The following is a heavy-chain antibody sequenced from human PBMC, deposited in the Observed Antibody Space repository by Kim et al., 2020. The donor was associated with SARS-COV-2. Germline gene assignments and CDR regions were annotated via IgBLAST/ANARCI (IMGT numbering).Heavy chain of an antibody. J-gene: IGHJ5*02. V-gene: IGHV1-2*02. Sequence: ASVKVSCKASGYTFTGYYMHWVRQAPGQGLEWMGWINPNSGGTNYAQKFQGRVTMTRDTSISTAYMELSRLRSDDTAVYYCARDINHSKYYYDSSGYLAWGQGTLVTVSS. CDR1: GYTFTGYY. D-gene: IGHD3-22*01. CDR3: ARDINHSKYYYDSSGYLA. CDR2: INPNSGGT.